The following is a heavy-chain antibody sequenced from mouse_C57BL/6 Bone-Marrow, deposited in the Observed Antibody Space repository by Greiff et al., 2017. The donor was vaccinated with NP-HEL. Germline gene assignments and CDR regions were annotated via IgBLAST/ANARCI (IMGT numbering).Heavy chain of an antibody. V-gene: IGHV2-6*01. Sequence: VQLMESGPGLVAPSQSLSITCTVSGFSLTSYGVDWVRQSPGKGLEWLGVIWGVGSTNYNSALKSRLSISKDNSKSQVFLKMNSLQTDDTAMYYCAREYGSSYGFAYWGQGTLVTVSA. J-gene: IGHJ3*01. CDR1: GFSLTSYG. D-gene: IGHD1-1*01. CDR2: IWGVGST. CDR3: AREYGSSYGFAY.